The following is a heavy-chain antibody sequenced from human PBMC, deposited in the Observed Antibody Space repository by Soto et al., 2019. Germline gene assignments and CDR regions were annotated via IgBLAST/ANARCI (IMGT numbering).Heavy chain of an antibody. Sequence: QVRLQESGPGLVTPSQTLSLTCTVSGGSIRRGGYSWSWIRQRPGKGLEWIGYISYSGTTYYNPSFESRVTISADTSKNQFSVKLTSVTASDTAVYYCARRIPIAGLFDYWGQGTLVTVSS. CDR1: GGSIRRGGYS. CDR2: ISYSGTT. J-gene: IGHJ4*02. D-gene: IGHD6-13*01. V-gene: IGHV4-31*03. CDR3: ARRIPIAGLFDY.